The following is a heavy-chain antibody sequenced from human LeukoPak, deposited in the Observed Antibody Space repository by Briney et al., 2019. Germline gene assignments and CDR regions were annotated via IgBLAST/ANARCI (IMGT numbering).Heavy chain of an antibody. CDR3: ARDLSEYSSGWYVCDY. V-gene: IGHV1-18*01. D-gene: IGHD6-19*01. CDR1: GYTFTSYG. CDR2: ISAYNGNT. J-gene: IGHJ4*02. Sequence: ASVKVSCKASGYTFTSYGISWVRQAPGQGLEWMGWISAYNGNTKYAQKLQGRVTVTTDTSTSTAYMELRSLRSDDTAVYYCARDLSEYSSGWYVCDYWGQGTLVTVSS.